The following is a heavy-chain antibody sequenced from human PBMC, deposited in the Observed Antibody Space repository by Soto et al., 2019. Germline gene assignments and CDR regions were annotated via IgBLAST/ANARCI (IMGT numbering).Heavy chain of an antibody. J-gene: IGHJ4*02. CDR2: INSDGSST. V-gene: IGHV3-74*01. D-gene: IGHD1-26*01. CDR3: ARAWELPSIGY. CDR1: GFTLSSYW. Sequence: PGGSLRLSCAASGFTLSSYWMHWVRQAPGKGLVWVSRINSDGSSTSYADSVKGRFTISRDNAKNTLYLQMNSLRAEDTAVYYCARAWELPSIGYWGQGTLVTVSS.